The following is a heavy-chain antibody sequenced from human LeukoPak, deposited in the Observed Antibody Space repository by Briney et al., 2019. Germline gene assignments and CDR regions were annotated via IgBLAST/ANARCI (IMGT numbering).Heavy chain of an antibody. CDR3: AREKLWGWNTAMVDFDY. J-gene: IGHJ4*02. V-gene: IGHV1-69*05. CDR2: IIPIFGTA. CDR1: GGTFSSYA. D-gene: IGHD5-18*01. Sequence: ASVKVSCKASGGTFSSYAISWVRQAPGQGLEWMGRIIPIFGTANYAQKFQGRVTITTDESTSTAYMELSSLRSEDTAVYYCAREKLWGWNTAMVDFDYWGQGTLVTVSS.